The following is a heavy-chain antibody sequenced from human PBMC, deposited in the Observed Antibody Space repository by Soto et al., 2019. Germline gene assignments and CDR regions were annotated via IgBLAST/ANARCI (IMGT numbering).Heavy chain of an antibody. Sequence: EVQLLESGGGLVQPGGSLRLSCAASGFTFSSYAMSWVRQAPGKGLEWVSAISGSGGSTYYADSVKGRFTISRDNSKNTLYLQMNSLRAEDTAVYYCAKILRSHYYDSSGSDYWGQGTLVTVSS. V-gene: IGHV3-23*01. J-gene: IGHJ4*02. CDR1: GFTFSSYA. D-gene: IGHD3-22*01. CDR2: ISGSGGST. CDR3: AKILRSHYYDSSGSDY.